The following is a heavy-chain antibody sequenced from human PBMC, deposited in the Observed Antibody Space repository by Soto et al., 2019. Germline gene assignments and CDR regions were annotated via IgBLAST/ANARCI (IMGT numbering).Heavy chain of an antibody. J-gene: IGHJ4*02. CDR3: ARDFYYYGSGTMGGYFDY. D-gene: IGHD3-10*01. CDR2: IYSGGST. Sequence: EVPLVESGGGLVQPGGSLRLSCAASGLTVSSNYMSWVRQAPGKGLEWVSLIYSGGSTYYADSVRGRFTISRDNSKTMLYLQMNSLRAEDTAVYYCARDFYYYGSGTMGGYFDYWGQGTLVTVSS. V-gene: IGHV3-66*01. CDR1: GLTVSSNY.